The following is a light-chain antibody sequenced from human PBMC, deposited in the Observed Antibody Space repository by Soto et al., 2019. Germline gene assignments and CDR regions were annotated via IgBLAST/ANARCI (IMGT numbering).Light chain of an antibody. CDR3: QQANSFPLT. Sequence: EIVMTQSPATLSVSPGERATLSCRASQSVSSSYLAWYQQKPGQAPRLLIYGASTLQSGVPSRFSGSGSGTDFTLTISSLQPEDFATYYCQQANSFPLTFGGGTTVDIK. CDR2: GAS. J-gene: IGKJ4*01. CDR1: QSVSSSY. V-gene: IGKV3D-7*01.